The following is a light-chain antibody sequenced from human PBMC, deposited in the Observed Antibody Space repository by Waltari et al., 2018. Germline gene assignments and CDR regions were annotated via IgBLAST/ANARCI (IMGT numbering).Light chain of an antibody. CDR2: DVS. CDR3: SSYTSTSTPVV. Sequence: QSAPNQPASVPGPPGRSITLPCTGTSSYIGAYNYVSRYQQHPCKAPKLIIYDVSNRPAGVSNRFSGSKSGNTASLTISGLQADDEADYYCSSYTSTSTPVVFGGGTKLTVL. V-gene: IGLV2-14*03. J-gene: IGLJ2*01. CDR1: SSYIGAYNY.